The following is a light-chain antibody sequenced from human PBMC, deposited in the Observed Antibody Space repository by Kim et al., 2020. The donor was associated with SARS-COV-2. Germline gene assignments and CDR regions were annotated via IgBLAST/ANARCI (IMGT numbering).Light chain of an antibody. CDR2: GAS. Sequence: EIVMTQSPATLSVSPGERATLSCRASQSVSNNLAWYQLKPGQAPRLLIYGASTRATGTPARFSGSGSGTDFTLTVSSLQSEDFAVYYCHQYNDWTPGDTFGQGTKLEIK. J-gene: IGKJ2*01. CDR3: HQYNDWTPGDT. V-gene: IGKV3-15*01. CDR1: QSVSNN.